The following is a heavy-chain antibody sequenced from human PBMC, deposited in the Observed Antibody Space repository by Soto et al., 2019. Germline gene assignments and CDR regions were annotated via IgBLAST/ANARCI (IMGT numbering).Heavy chain of an antibody. CDR3: ARVITIFGVASRPDYGMDV. Sequence: SVKVSCKASGYTFTSYGISWVRQAPGQGLEWMGWISAYNGNTNYAQKLQGRVTMTTDTSTSTAYMELRSLRSDDTAVYYCARVITIFGVASRPDYGMDVWGQGTTVTVSS. V-gene: IGHV1-18*01. CDR1: GYTFTSYG. D-gene: IGHD3-3*01. J-gene: IGHJ6*02. CDR2: ISAYNGNT.